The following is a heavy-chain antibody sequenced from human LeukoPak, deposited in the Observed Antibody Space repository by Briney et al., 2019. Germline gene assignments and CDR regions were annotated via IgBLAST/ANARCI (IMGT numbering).Heavy chain of an antibody. J-gene: IGHJ4*02. CDR1: GGSISSGGYY. CDR3: AREGVGATRPFDY. V-gene: IGHV4-30-2*01. CDR2: IYHSGST. Sequence: SSETLSLTCTVSGGSISSGGYYWSWIRQPPGKGLEWIGYIYHSGSTYYNPSLKSRVTTSVDRSKNQFSLKLSSVTAADTAVYYCAREGVGATRPFDYWGQGTLVTVSS. D-gene: IGHD1-26*01.